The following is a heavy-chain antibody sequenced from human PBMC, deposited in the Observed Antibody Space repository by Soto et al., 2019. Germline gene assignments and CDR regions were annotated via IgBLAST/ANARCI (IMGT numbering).Heavy chain of an antibody. D-gene: IGHD2-2*01. Sequence: QVQLVQSGAEVKKSGSSVRVSCKASGGTFSSYGINWVRQAPGQGLEWMGGIIPMFGTTNYAQRFQGRVTITADKSTSTAYMEVGSLRAEDTARYYCAREGGVVVPGANQHSSYYYDGMDVGGQGTAVTVPS. CDR3: AREGGVVVPGANQHSSYYYDGMDV. V-gene: IGHV1-69*06. J-gene: IGHJ6*02. CDR2: IIPMFGTT. CDR1: GGTFSSYG.